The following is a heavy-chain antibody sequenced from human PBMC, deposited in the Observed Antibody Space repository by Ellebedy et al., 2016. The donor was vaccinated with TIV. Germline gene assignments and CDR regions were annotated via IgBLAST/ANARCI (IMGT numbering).Heavy chain of an antibody. Sequence: AASVKVSCKASGYTFTHYEINWVRRSAGQGLEWLGWMSPNSGNTGSAERFKGRLTMTSDTSMSTAYMELNNLKSDDTGVYYCARRTTSDVWGQGTLVTVSS. V-gene: IGHV1-8*01. CDR1: GYTFTHYE. CDR3: ARRTTSDV. D-gene: IGHD2-2*01. CDR2: MSPNSGNT. J-gene: IGHJ4*02.